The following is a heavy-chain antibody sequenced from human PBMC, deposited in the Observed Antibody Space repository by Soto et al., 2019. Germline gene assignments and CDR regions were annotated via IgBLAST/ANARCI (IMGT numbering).Heavy chain of an antibody. D-gene: IGHD5-18*01. CDR1: GGSISSGGYY. CDR3: ARDWRGYSYGYYYYYGMDV. CDR2: IYNSGST. V-gene: IGHV4-31*03. J-gene: IGHJ6*02. Sequence: PSETLSLTCTVSGGSISSGGYYWTWIRQHPGKGLEWIGYIYNSGSTYYNPSLKSRVTISVDTSKNQFSLKLSSVTAADTALYYCARDWRGYSYGYYYYYGMDVWGQGTTVTVSS.